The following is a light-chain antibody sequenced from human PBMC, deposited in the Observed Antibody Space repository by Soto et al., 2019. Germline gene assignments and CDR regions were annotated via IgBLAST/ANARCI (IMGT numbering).Light chain of an antibody. CDR3: RSYTSSSTYV. CDR1: SSDVGGYNY. V-gene: IGLV2-14*01. J-gene: IGLJ1*01. Sequence: QSALTQPASVSGSTGQSITISCTGTSSDVGGYNYVSWHQLHPGKAPKLMVYEVSNRPSGVSNRFSGSKSGNTASLTISGLQAEDEADYYCRSYTSSSTYVFGTGTKLTVL. CDR2: EVS.